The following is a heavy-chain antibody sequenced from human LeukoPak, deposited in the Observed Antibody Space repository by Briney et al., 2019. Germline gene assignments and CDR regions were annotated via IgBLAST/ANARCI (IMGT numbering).Heavy chain of an antibody. V-gene: IGHV1-69*06. D-gene: IGHD6-19*01. Sequence: ASVKVSCKASGYTFTTYGISWVRQAPGQGLEWMGGIIPIFGTANYAQKFQGRVTITADKSTSTAYMELSSLRSEDTAVYYCARAARIAVAGTQFDYWGQGTLVTVSS. CDR3: ARAARIAVAGTQFDY. CDR2: IIPIFGTA. J-gene: IGHJ4*02. CDR1: GYTFTTYG.